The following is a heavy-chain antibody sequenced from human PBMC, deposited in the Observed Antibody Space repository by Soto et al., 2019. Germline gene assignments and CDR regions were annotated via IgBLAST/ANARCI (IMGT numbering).Heavy chain of an antibody. Sequence: QVQLQESGPGLVKPSQTLSLTCTVSGGSISSGGYYWSWIRQHPGKGLEWIGYIYYSGSTYYNPSLKSRVTISIDTSKNQFSLKLSSVTAADTAVYYCARDNRMTTVTTLDYWGQGTLVTVSS. J-gene: IGHJ4*02. CDR3: ARDNRMTTVTTLDY. CDR1: GGSISSGGYY. CDR2: IYYSGST. V-gene: IGHV4-31*03. D-gene: IGHD4-17*01.